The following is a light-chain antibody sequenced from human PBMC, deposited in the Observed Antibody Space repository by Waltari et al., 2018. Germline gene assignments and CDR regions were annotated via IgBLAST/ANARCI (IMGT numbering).Light chain of an antibody. Sequence: QSALTQPASVSGSPGQAITIPCTGSSSDVGANNYLSWYRQYPCKAPQVLIYEVSNRPSGVSNRFSGSKSGNTASLTISGLQAEDEADYYCLSYTNTAVRVFGGGTRLTVL. CDR2: EVS. CDR1: SSDVGANNY. V-gene: IGLV2-14*01. CDR3: LSYTNTAVRV. J-gene: IGLJ3*02.